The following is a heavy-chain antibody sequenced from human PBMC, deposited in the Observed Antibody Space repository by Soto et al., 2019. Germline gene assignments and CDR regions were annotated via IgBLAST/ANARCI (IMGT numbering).Heavy chain of an antibody. CDR1: GFTFSSYW. V-gene: IGHV3-74*01. J-gene: IGHJ6*03. CDR3: ATVAGVPPAAYYMDV. D-gene: IGHD1-1*01. CDR2: INSDGSST. Sequence: EVQLVESGGGLVQPGGSLRLSCAASGFTFSSYWMHWVRQAPGKGLVWVSRINSDGSSTSYADSVKGRFTISRDNAKNTLYLQMNSLRAEDTAVYYCATVAGVPPAAYYMDVWGKGTTVTVSS.